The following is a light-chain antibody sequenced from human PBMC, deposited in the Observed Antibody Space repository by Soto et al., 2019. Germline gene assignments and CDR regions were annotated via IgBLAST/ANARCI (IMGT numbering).Light chain of an antibody. CDR2: GSS. CDR3: LQYGRSQLLSP. V-gene: IGKV3-20*01. Sequence: EIVLTQSPGTLSLSPGERATLFCRTSQSVDSNYLAWYQQKPGQAPRLLVYGSSTRAAGVPDRFSVSGYGTDFTLTISRLEHEAFAVYSCLQYGRSQLLSPFGQGTKLGVK. CDR1: QSVDSNY. J-gene: IGKJ2*01.